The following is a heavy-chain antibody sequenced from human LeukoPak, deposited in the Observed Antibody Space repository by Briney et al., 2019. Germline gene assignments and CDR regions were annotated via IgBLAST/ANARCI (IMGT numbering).Heavy chain of an antibody. CDR3: ARTPGERYCSGGSCYFHYYYMDV. J-gene: IGHJ6*03. D-gene: IGHD2-15*01. CDR1: GFTFSSYS. Sequence: GGSLRLSCAASGFTFSSYSMNWVRQAPGKGLEWVSSISSSSDYIYYADSVKGRFSITRDNARNSLYLQMNSLRAEDTAVYYCARTPGERYCSGGSCYFHYYYMDVWGKGNTVTVS. CDR2: ISSSSDYI. V-gene: IGHV3-21*01.